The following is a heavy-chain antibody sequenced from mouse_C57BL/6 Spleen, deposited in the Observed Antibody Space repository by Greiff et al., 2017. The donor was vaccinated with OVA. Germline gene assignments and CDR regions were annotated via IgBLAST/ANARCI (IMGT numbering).Heavy chain of an antibody. J-gene: IGHJ1*03. Sequence: EVKVEESGPGLVKPSQSLSLTCSVTGYSITSGYYWNWIRQFPGNKLEWMGYISYDGSNNYNPSLKNRISITRDTSKNQFFLKLNSVTTEDTATYDCAREHDYGTGYFDVWSTGTTVTVSS. CDR3: AREHDYGTGYFDV. V-gene: IGHV3-6*01. CDR1: GYSITSGYY. D-gene: IGHD1-1*01. CDR2: ISYDGSN.